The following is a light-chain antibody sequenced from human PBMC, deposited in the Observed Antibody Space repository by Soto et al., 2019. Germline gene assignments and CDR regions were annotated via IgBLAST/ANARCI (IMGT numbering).Light chain of an antibody. CDR1: QSVSSN. V-gene: IGKV3-20*01. CDR2: GAS. CDR3: QQYGSSPPIT. Sequence: EIVMTQSPATLSWSPVERATLSCRGGQSVSSNLAWYQQKPGQAPRLLIYGASSRATGIPDRFSGSGSGTDFNINISRLEPEDFAVYYCQQYGSSPPITFGRGTRLGL. J-gene: IGKJ5*01.